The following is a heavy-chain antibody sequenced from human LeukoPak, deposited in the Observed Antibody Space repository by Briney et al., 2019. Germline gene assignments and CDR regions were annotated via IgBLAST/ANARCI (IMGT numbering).Heavy chain of an antibody. J-gene: IGHJ5*02. D-gene: IGHD6-19*01. V-gene: IGHV4-34*01. Sequence: SETLSLTCAVYGGSFSGYYWSWIRQPPGKGLEWIGEIKHSGSTNYNPSLKSRVTISVDTSKNQFSLKLSSVTAADTAVYYCARGPKQWLVSRWFDPWGQGTLVTVSS. CDR2: IKHSGST. CDR3: ARGPKQWLVSRWFDP. CDR1: GGSFSGYY.